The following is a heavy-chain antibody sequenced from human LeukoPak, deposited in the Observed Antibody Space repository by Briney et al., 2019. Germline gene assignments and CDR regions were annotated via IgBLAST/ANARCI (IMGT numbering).Heavy chain of an antibody. CDR2: IISDGITT. CDR1: GLTFHNTW. D-gene: IGHD2/OR15-2a*01. J-gene: IGHJ3*01. Sequence: PGGSLRLSCAASGLTFHNTWMHWIRQAPGKGLVWVSRIISDGITTTYADSVKGRFTISRDNATNTLYLQMNSLRADDTAVYYCAADGEYAFLVWGQGTMVTVSS. V-gene: IGHV3-74*01. CDR3: AADGEYAFLV.